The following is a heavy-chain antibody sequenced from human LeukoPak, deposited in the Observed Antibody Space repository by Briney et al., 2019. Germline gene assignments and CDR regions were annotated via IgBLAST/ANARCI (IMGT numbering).Heavy chain of an antibody. D-gene: IGHD5-12*01. CDR2: INPSGGST. J-gene: IGHJ5*02. V-gene: IGHV1-46*01. Sequence: ASVKVSCKASGYIFTGYYMHWVRQAPGQGLEWMGIINPSGGSTSYAQKFQGRVTMTRDMSTSTVYMELSSLRSEDTAVYYCARLGYSGYDPNAWFDPWGQGTLVTVSS. CDR1: GYIFTGYY. CDR3: ARLGYSGYDPNAWFDP.